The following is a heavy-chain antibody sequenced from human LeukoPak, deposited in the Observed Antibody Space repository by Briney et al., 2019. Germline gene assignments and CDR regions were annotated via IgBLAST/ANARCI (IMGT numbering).Heavy chain of an antibody. Sequence: SETLSLTCTVSGDSISSYYWSWIRQPPGKGLEWIGYIYYSGSTNYNPSLKSRVTISVDTSKNQFSLKLNSVTATDTAVYYCARRLSSSGLIWGQGTLVTVSS. J-gene: IGHJ4*02. D-gene: IGHD3-22*01. V-gene: IGHV4-59*08. CDR1: GDSISSYY. CDR2: IYYSGST. CDR3: ARRLSSSGLI.